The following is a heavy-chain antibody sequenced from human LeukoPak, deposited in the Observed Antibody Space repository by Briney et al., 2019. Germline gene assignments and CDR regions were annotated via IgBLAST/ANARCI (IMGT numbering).Heavy chain of an antibody. CDR2: FHNSRTT. CDR3: ARGVVYYYHMDV. D-gene: IGHD2-15*01. V-gene: IGHV4-59*01. Sequence: SETLSLTCTVSGGSISGYSWTWIRQPPGQGLEWIGYFHNSRTTSYNPSLTGRVIISVDTAMDQNSLKLSSVTAADTAVYYCARGVVYYYHMDVWGKGTTVTVSS. J-gene: IGHJ6*03. CDR1: GGSISGYS.